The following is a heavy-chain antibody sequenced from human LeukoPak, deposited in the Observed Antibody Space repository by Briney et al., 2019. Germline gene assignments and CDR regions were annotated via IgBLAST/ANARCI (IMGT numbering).Heavy chain of an antibody. CDR2: IYYSGST. V-gene: IGHV4-59*01. Sequence: PSETLSLTCAVYGGSFSGYYWSWIRQPPGKGLEWIGYIYYSGSTNYNPSLKSRVTISVDTSKNQFSLKLSSVTAADTAVYYCARDSGTPRGWFDPWGQGTLVTVSS. J-gene: IGHJ5*02. CDR1: GGSFSGYY. D-gene: IGHD1-26*01. CDR3: ARDSGTPRGWFDP.